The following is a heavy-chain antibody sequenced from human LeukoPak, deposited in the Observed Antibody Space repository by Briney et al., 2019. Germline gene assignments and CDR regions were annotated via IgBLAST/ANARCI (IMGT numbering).Heavy chain of an antibody. CDR1: GHTFTSYG. V-gene: IGHV1-18*01. D-gene: IGHD3-3*01. CDR3: ARGAYDFWSGLKTYGMDV. Sequence: ASVKVSCKASGHTFTSYGISWVRQAPGQGLEWMGWISAYNGNTNYAQKLQGRVTMTTDTSTSTAYMELRSLRSDDTAVYYCARGAYDFWSGLKTYGMDVWGQGTTVTVSS. J-gene: IGHJ6*02. CDR2: ISAYNGNT.